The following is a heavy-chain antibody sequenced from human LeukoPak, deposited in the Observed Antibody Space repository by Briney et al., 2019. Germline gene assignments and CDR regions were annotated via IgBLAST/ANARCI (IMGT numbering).Heavy chain of an antibody. CDR2: INSDGSST. J-gene: IGHJ4*02. CDR1: GFTFSNYW. Sequence: PGGSLRLSCAASGFTFSNYWMHWVRQAPGKGLVWVSRINSDGSSTTYADSVKGRFTISRDNAKNKLYLQMNSLRAEDTAVYFCATREGAGTYLNYWGQGTLVTVSS. CDR3: ATREGAGTYLNY. D-gene: IGHD3-10*01. V-gene: IGHV3-74*01.